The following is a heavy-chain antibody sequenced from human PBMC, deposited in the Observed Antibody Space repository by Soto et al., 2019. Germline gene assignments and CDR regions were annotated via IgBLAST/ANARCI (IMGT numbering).Heavy chain of an antibody. CDR2: IIPIFGTT. Sequence: QVQLVQSGAEVKKPGSSVKVSCKASGGTFSSYAISWVRQAPGQGLEWMGGIIPIFGTTNYAQKFQGRVTITADESTSTDYMELSSLRSEDTAVYYCATSRPRIAVAGTYYYYYGMDVWGQGTTVTVSS. J-gene: IGHJ6*02. D-gene: IGHD6-19*01. CDR1: GGTFSSYA. CDR3: ATSRPRIAVAGTYYYYYGMDV. V-gene: IGHV1-69*12.